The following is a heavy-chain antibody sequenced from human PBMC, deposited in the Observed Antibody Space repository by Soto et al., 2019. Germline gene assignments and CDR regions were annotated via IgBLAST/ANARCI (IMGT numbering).Heavy chain of an antibody. D-gene: IGHD5-18*01. CDR3: ARENVRSYVDTAMVDYFDY. CDR1: GYTFNTYS. J-gene: IGHJ4*02. CDR2: ISGYNGDT. Sequence: EASVKVSCKASGYTFNTYSISWVRQAPGQGLEWMGWISGYNGDTNYAQKFQGRVTMTTDTSTSTAYMELRSLRSDDTAVYYCARENVRSYVDTAMVDYFDYWGQGTLVTVSS. V-gene: IGHV1-18*01.